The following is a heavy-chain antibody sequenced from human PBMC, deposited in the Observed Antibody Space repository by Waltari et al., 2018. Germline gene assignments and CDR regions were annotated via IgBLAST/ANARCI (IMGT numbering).Heavy chain of an antibody. CDR3: ASWALVDNVHPFDY. J-gene: IGHJ4*02. Sequence: QLQLQESGPGLVKPSETLSLTCTVSGGSISSSTYSWGWIRQPPGKGLEWIGNIYYTGSTYYNPSLKSRVTISVDTSKNQFSLKLSSVTAADTSVYYCASWALVDNVHPFDYWGQGTLVTVSS. V-gene: IGHV4-39*01. D-gene: IGHD1-1*01. CDR2: IYYTGST. CDR1: GGSISSSTYS.